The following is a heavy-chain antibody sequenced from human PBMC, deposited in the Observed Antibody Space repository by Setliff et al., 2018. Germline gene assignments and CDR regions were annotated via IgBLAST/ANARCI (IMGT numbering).Heavy chain of an antibody. D-gene: IGHD6-6*01. CDR2: INHSGTT. CDR3: ARGRNVAARLLDS. V-gene: IGHV4-34*01. Sequence: SDTLSLTCAAYGGTFSDYYWTWIRQPPGKGLEWIGEINHSGTTNYHPSLRSRVTISVDTSKNQFSLKVTSVTAADTSVYFCARGRNVAARLLDSWGQGTLVTVSS. J-gene: IGHJ4*02. CDR1: GGTFSDYY.